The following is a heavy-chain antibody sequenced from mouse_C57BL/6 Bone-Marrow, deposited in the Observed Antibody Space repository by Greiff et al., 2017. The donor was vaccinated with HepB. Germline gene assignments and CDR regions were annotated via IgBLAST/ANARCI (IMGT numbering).Heavy chain of an antibody. CDR3: TISETYYLRGDYAMDY. CDR1: GYTFTDYE. V-gene: IGHV1-15*01. Sequence: QVQLQQSGAELVRPGASVTLSCKASGYTFTDYEMHWVKQTPVHGLEWIGAIDPETGGTAYNQKFKGKAILTADKSSSTAYMELRSLTSEDSAVYYCTISETYYLRGDYAMDYWGQGTSVTVSS. CDR2: IDPETGGT. J-gene: IGHJ4*01. D-gene: IGHD1-1*01.